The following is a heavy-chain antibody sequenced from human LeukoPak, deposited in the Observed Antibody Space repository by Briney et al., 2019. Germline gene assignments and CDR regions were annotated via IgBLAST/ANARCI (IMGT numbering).Heavy chain of an antibody. D-gene: IGHD3-22*01. CDR1: GGSISSSSYY. CDR3: AREESSTMTHY. V-gene: IGHV4-39*02. CDR2: IYYSGST. Sequence: PSETLSLTCTVSGGSISSSSYYWGWLRQPPGTGLEWIGSIYYSGSTYYNPSLKSRVTISVDTSKNQFSLKLSSVTAADTAVYYCAREESSTMTHYWGQGTLVTVSS. J-gene: IGHJ4*02.